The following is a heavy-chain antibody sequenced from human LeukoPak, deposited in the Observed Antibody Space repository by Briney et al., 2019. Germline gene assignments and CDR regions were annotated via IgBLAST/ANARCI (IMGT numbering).Heavy chain of an antibody. CDR1: GFTFRSYG. CDR2: ISYDGSNK. CDR3: AKDHSGSYDY. D-gene: IGHD1-26*01. Sequence: SGGSLRLSCAASGFTFRSYGMSWVRQAPGKGLEWVAVISYDGSNKYYADSVKGRFTISRDNSKNTLYLQMNSLRAEDTAVYYCAKDHSGSYDYWGQGTLVTVSS. J-gene: IGHJ4*02. V-gene: IGHV3-30*18.